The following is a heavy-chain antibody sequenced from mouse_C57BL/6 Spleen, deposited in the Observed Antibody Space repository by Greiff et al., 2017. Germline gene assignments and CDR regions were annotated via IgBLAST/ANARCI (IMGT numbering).Heavy chain of an antibody. V-gene: IGHV7-3*01. D-gene: IGHD1-1*01. CDR2: IRNKANGYTT. Sequence: EVKLVESGGGLVQPGGSLSLSCAASGFTFTDYYMSWVRQPPGKALEWLGFIRNKANGYTTEYSASVKGRFTISRDNSQSILYLQMNALRAEDSATYYCARSLYYYGSSSYYFDYWGQGTTLTVSS. CDR3: ARSLYYYGSSSYYFDY. J-gene: IGHJ2*01. CDR1: GFTFTDYY.